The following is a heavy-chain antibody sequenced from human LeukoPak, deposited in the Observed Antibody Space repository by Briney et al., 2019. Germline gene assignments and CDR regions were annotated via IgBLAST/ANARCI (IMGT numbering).Heavy chain of an antibody. V-gene: IGHV3-66*01. J-gene: IGHJ4*02. CDR1: GFTVSSNY. CDR2: IYSGGST. D-gene: IGHD5-18*01. CDR3: ARGELPSGYSYGLYYFDY. Sequence: GGSLRLSCAASGFTVSSNYMSWVRQAPGKGLEWVSVIYSGGSTYYADSVKGRFTISRDNSKNTLYLQMNSLRAEDTAVYYCARGELPSGYSYGLYYFDYWGQGTLVTVSS.